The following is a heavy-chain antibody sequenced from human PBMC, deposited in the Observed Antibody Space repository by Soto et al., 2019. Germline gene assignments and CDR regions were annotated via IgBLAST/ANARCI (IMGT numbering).Heavy chain of an antibody. J-gene: IGHJ6*02. CDR3: ARGALVGATMDAYYYYGMDV. CDR2: IIPIFGTA. V-gene: IGHV1-69*13. D-gene: IGHD1-26*01. Sequence: GASVKVSCKASGGTFSSYAISWVRQAPGQGLEWMGGIIPIFGTANYAQKFQGRVTITADESTSTAYMELSSLRSEDTAVYFCARGALVGATMDAYYYYGMDVWGQGTTVTVSS. CDR1: GGTFSSYA.